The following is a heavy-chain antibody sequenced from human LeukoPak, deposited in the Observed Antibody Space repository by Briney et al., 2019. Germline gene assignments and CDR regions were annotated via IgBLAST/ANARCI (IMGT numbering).Heavy chain of an antibody. V-gene: IGHV4-59*01. CDR1: GGSISTYY. Sequence: SETLSLTCTVSGGSISTYYWSWTRQPPGKGLEWIGYIYYSGSTNYNPSLKSRVTISVDTSKNQFSLKLSSVTAADTAVYYCARAGDYGDYVGWFDPWGQGTLVTVSS. J-gene: IGHJ5*02. D-gene: IGHD4-17*01. CDR2: IYYSGST. CDR3: ARAGDYGDYVGWFDP.